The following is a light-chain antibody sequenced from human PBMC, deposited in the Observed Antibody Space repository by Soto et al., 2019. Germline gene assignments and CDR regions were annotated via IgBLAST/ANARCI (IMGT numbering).Light chain of an antibody. CDR2: GAF. J-gene: IGKJ1*01. CDR3: QQYNRGPRT. CDR1: QSLSNNY. V-gene: IGKV3-20*01. Sequence: EIVLTQSPGPLSLSPGERATLSCRASQSLSNNYLAWYQQKPGQAPRLLMYGAFSRATGIPDRFSGSGSGTDFTLTISRLEPEDSAVDYCQQYNRGPRTFGQGTKVEIK.